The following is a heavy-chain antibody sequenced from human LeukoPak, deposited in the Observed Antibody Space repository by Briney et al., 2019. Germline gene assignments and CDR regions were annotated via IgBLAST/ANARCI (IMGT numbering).Heavy chain of an antibody. J-gene: IGHJ3*02. CDR2: INPNSGGT. CDR1: GYTFTDYY. D-gene: IGHD2-2*01. CDR3: ARVQLLDDDAFDI. Sequence: ASVKVSCKTSGYTFTDYYMHWVRQAPGQGLEWMGWINPNSGGTSYAQKFQGRVTMTRDTSISTAYMELSRLRSDDTAVYYCARVQLLDDDAFDIWGQGTMVTVSS. V-gene: IGHV1-2*02.